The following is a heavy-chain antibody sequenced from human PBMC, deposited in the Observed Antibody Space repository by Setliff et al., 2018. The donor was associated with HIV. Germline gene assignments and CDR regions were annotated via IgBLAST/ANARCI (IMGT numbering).Heavy chain of an antibody. CDR3: AGSILTGYYTFGADY. CDR2: ISGYNSANT. J-gene: IGHJ4*02. Sequence: ASVKVSCKTSGYTFTNYYITWVRQAPGQGLEWMGWISGYNSANTRYTPNLQGRVTMTTDTSTGTGYMELSSLRSEDTALYYCAGSILTGYYTFGADYWGQGTLVTV. D-gene: IGHD3-9*01. V-gene: IGHV1-18*01. CDR1: GYTFTNYY.